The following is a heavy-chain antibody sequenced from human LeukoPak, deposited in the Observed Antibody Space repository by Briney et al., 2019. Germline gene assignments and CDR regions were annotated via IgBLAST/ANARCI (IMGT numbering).Heavy chain of an antibody. D-gene: IGHD6-13*01. CDR2: IWYDGSNK. CDR1: GFTFSSYG. V-gene: IGHV3-33*01. J-gene: IGHJ5*02. Sequence: PGGSLRLSCAASGFTFSSYGMHWVRQAPGKGLEWVAVIWYDGSNKYYADSVKGRFTISRDNSKNTLYLQMNSLRAEDTAVYYCARDRDSRINWFDPWGQGALVTVSS. CDR3: ARDRDSRINWFDP.